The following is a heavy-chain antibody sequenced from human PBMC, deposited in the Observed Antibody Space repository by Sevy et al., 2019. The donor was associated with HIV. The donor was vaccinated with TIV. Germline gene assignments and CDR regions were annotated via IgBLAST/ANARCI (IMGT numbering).Heavy chain of an antibody. V-gene: IGHV3-23*01. D-gene: IGHD3-22*01. CDR1: GFTFSSYA. Sequence: GGSLRLSCAASGFTFSSYAMSWVRQAPGKGLEWVSAISGSGGRTYYADSVKGRFTISRDNSKNTLYLQMNSLRAEDTAVYYCAKAEGYYYDSSGPYWGQGTLVTVSS. J-gene: IGHJ4*02. CDR3: AKAEGYYYDSSGPY. CDR2: ISGSGGRT.